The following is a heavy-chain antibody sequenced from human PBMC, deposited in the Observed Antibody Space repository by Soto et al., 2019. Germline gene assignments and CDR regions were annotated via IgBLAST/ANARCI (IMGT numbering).Heavy chain of an antibody. CDR2: LNHSGST. CDR1: GSSFSGYC. D-gene: IGHD3-22*01. CDR3: ARVGRSFSFYDPY. V-gene: IGHV4-34*01. Sequence: SETLPLTCAGYGSSFSGYCWNWIRQPPGKGLEWIWQLNHSGSTNYNPSLKSRCTISGDTAKNQLSLKRSSVTAEDTAVYYCARVGRSFSFYDPYWGKGTLVPASS. J-gene: IGHJ4*01.